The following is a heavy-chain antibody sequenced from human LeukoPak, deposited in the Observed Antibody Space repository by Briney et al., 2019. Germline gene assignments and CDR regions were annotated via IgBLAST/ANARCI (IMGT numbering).Heavy chain of an antibody. D-gene: IGHD5-12*01. V-gene: IGHV3-23*01. CDR3: AKDIAMATSPDFDY. Sequence: GGSLRLSCAASGFTFSSYAMSWVRQAPGKGLEWVSAISGSGGRTYYADSVKGRFTISRDNSKNTLYLQMNSLRAEDTAVYYCAKDIAMATSPDFDYWGQGTLVTVSS. CDR1: GFTFSSYA. J-gene: IGHJ4*02. CDR2: ISGSGGRT.